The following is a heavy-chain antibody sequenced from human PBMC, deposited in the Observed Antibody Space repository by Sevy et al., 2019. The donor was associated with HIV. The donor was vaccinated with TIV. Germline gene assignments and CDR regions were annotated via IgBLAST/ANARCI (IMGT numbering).Heavy chain of an antibody. CDR3: AREGCTQPHDY. Sequence: GGSLRLSCAASGFTFAKYSMSWVRQAPGKGLEWVSTFSFGCGRINYAYSVKGRFTISRDDSKNKLFLQMNSLRAEDTATYFCAREGCTQPHDYWGQGTLVTVSS. CDR1: GFTFAKYS. D-gene: IGHD2-8*01. J-gene: IGHJ4*02. V-gene: IGHV3-23*01. CDR2: FSFGCGRI.